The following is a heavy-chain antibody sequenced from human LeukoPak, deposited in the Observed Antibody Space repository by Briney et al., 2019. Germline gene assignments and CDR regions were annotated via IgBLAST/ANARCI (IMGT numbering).Heavy chain of an antibody. CDR1: AFTFSSYW. J-gene: IGHJ2*01. Sequence: GGSLRLSCAASAFTFSSYWMHWVRQAPGKGLVWVSRINSDGSSTSYADSVKGRFTISRDNAKNTLYLQMNSLGAEDTAMYYCERGSDCSGGSCYSYWYFDLWGRGTLVTVSS. CDR3: ERGSDCSGGSCYSYWYFDL. D-gene: IGHD2-15*01. V-gene: IGHV3-74*01. CDR2: INSDGSST.